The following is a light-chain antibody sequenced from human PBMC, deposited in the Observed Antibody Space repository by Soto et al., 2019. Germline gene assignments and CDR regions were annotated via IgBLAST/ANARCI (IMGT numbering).Light chain of an antibody. J-gene: IGLJ2*01. V-gene: IGLV7-46*01. CDR2: DTS. CDR3: SLSYSGGMI. Sequence: QTVVAQEPSLTVSPGGTVTLTCGSSTGAVTSGHSPYWFQQKPGQAPRTLIYDTSNKHSWTPARFSGSLLGGKAALTLSGAQPEDEAEYYCSLSYSGGMIFGGGTQLTVL. CDR1: TGAVTSGHS.